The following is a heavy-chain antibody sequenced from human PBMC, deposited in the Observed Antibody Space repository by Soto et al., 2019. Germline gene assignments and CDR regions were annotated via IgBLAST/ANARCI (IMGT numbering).Heavy chain of an antibody. CDR3: ARESAVAALDR. CDR2: ISAYNGNT. D-gene: IGHD6-19*01. CDR1: GYTFTSYG. Sequence: QVQLVQSGAEVKKPGASVKVSCKASGYTFTSYGISWVRQAPGQGLEWKGRISAYNGNTNYTQRLPGRVTMTTDTATSTASLELRSLRSDATAVYYSARESAVAALDRWGQGTLVTVSS. J-gene: IGHJ5*02. V-gene: IGHV1-18*01.